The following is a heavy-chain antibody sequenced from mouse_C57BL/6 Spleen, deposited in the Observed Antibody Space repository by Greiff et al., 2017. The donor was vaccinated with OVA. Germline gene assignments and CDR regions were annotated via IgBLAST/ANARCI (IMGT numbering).Heavy chain of an antibody. V-gene: IGHV1-80*01. Sequence: VQRVESGAELVKPGASVKISCKASGYAFSSYWMNWVKQRPGKGLEWIGQIYPGDGDTNYNGKFKGKATLTADKSSSTAYMQLSSLTSEDSAVYFCARRGDYGSSWDYAMDYWGQGTSVTVSS. CDR3: ARRGDYGSSWDYAMDY. D-gene: IGHD1-1*01. J-gene: IGHJ4*01. CDR1: GYAFSSYW. CDR2: IYPGDGDT.